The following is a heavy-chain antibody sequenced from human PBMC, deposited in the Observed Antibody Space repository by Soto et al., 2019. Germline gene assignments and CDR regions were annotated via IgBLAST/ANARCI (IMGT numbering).Heavy chain of an antibody. CDR1: GYTLTELS. CDR3: ETDKGHCSGGSCSLRN. J-gene: IGHJ1*01. CDR2: FDPEDGET. V-gene: IGHV1-24*01. Sequence: ASVKVSCKVSGYTLTELSMHWVRQAPGKGLEWMGGFDPEDGETIYAQKFQGRVTMTEDTSTDTAYMELSSLRSEETAVYYCETDKGHCSGGSCSLRNWGQGTLATVSS. D-gene: IGHD2-15*01.